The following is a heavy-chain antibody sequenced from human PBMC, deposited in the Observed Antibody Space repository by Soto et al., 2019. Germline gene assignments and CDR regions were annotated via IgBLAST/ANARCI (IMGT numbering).Heavy chain of an antibody. CDR2: IYPSDSDT. J-gene: IGHJ4*02. D-gene: IGHD2-2*01. Sequence: PGESLKISCQVSGYTFTIYWIGWVRQMPGKGLEWMGIIYPSDSDTRYSPSFQGQVTISADQSINTAYLQWDSLKASDTAIYYCARPANTVADHFDPSVQSSRLSKSTTAGQWYFWTAYYFEHWGQGTPVTVSS. V-gene: IGHV5-51*01. CDR3: ARPANTVADHFDPSVQSSRLSKSTTAGQWYFWTAYYFEH. CDR1: GYTFTIYW.